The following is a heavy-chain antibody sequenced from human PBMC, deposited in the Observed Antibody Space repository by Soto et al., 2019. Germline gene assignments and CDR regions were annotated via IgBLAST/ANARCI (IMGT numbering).Heavy chain of an antibody. J-gene: IGHJ4*02. V-gene: IGHV4-31*03. Sequence: SETLSLTCTVSGGSISSGGYYWSWIRQHPGKGLEWFGYIYYSGSTYYNPSLKSRVTISVDTSKNQFSLKLSSVTAADTAVYYCARHLPYCGGDCYSLDYWGQGTLVTVSS. CDR1: GGSISSGGYY. CDR3: ARHLPYCGGDCYSLDY. CDR2: IYYSGST. D-gene: IGHD2-21*02.